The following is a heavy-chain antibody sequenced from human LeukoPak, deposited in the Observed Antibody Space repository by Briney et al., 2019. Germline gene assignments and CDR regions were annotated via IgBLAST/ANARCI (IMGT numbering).Heavy chain of an antibody. J-gene: IGHJ4*02. CDR1: GFTFSNAW. CDR3: TTLSIVVAGN. V-gene: IGHV3-15*01. Sequence: PGGSLRLSWAASGFTFSNAWMNWVRQAPGKGLDCVGRIKSKTDGGTIDYAAPVKGRFTISRDDSKNTLYLQMNSLKSEDTAVYYRTTLSIVVAGNWGQGTLVTVSS. CDR2: IKSKTDGGTI. D-gene: IGHD6-19*01.